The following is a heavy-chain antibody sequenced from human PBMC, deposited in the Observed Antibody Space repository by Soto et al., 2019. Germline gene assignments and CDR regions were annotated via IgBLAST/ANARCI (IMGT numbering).Heavy chain of an antibody. V-gene: IGHV1-3*01. D-gene: IGHD4-17*01. CDR2: INAVNGNT. Sequence: ASLKVSCKASEYTFTSYAMHWVRQAPGQRLEWMGWINAVNGNTNYAQKLQGRVTMTTDTSTSTAYMELRSLRSDDTAAYYCARDLNGDLDYWGQGTLVTISS. J-gene: IGHJ4*02. CDR1: EYTFTSYA. CDR3: ARDLNGDLDY.